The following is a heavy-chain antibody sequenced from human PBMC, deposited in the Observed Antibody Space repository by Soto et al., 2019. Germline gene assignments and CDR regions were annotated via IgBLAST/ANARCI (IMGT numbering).Heavy chain of an antibody. CDR3: ARETHGVMRTPWAAFDI. D-gene: IGHD3-16*01. CDR2: ISSSSSYI. CDR1: GFTFSSYS. Sequence: EVQLVESGGGLVKPGGSLRLSCAASGFTFSSYSMNWVRQAPGKGLEWVSSISSSSSYIYYADSVKARFTISKDNAKNSLCLQMNSLRAEDTAVYYCARETHGVMRTPWAAFDIWGQGTIVAVAS. V-gene: IGHV3-21*01. J-gene: IGHJ3*02.